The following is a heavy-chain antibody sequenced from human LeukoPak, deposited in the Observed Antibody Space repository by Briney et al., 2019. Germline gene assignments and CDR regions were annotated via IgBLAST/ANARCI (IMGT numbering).Heavy chain of an antibody. CDR3: ARGLGIHPYFDY. CDR2: IIPIFGTA. D-gene: IGHD7-27*01. J-gene: IGHJ4*02. Sequence: SVKLSCKASGATVSSYAISWVRQAPGQGLEWMGGIIPIFGTANYAQKFQGRVTITTDESTSTAYKGLRSLRSEVSAVYYCARGLGIHPYFDYWGQGTLVTVSS. CDR1: GATVSSYA. V-gene: IGHV1-69*05.